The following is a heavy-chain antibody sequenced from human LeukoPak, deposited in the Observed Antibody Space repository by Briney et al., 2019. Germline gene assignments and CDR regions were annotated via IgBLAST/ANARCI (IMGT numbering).Heavy chain of an antibody. V-gene: IGHV3-21*01. D-gene: IGHD3-22*01. Sequence: GGSLRLSFAASGFTFSSYSMIWVRQAPGKGLEWVSSISGSSNYMFYADSVKGRFTISRDNAKNSLYLQMNSLRAEDTAVYYCARDRYYDSSGYYYYYYGLDVWGQGTTVTVS. CDR3: ARDRYYDSSGYYYYYYGLDV. CDR2: ISGSSNYM. CDR1: GFTFSSYS. J-gene: IGHJ6*02.